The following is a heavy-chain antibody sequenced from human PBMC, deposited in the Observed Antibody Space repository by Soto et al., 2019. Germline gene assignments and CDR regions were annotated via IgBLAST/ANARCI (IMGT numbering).Heavy chain of an antibody. D-gene: IGHD3-9*01. CDR2: IYSGGST. J-gene: IGHJ4*02. CDR3: ASGPVDILTRDGYYFDY. V-gene: IGHV3-53*01. Sequence: GGSLRLSCAASGFTVSSNYMSWVRQAPGKGLEWVSVIYSGGSTYYADSVKGRFTISRDNSKNTLYLQMNSLRAEDTAVYYCASGPVDILTRDGYYFDYWGQGTLVTVSS. CDR1: GFTVSSNY.